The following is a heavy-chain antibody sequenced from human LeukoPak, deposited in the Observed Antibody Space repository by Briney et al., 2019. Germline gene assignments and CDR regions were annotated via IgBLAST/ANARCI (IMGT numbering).Heavy chain of an antibody. V-gene: IGHV1-2*02. D-gene: IGHD1-1*01. CDR1: GYIFTGYW. CDR3: AREMRPATTTLVAY. J-gene: IGHJ4*02. Sequence: ASVQVSCKASGYIFTGYWIHWVRQAPGQGLEWMGFINPNSGNTNYAQKFQGRVTMTGDTSISTAYMEMSSLTSDDTAVYYCAREMRPATTTLVAYWGQGTLVTVSS. CDR2: INPNSGNT.